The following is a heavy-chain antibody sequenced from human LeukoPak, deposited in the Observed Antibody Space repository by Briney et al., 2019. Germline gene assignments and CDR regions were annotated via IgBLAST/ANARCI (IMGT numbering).Heavy chain of an antibody. Sequence: SVKVSCKASGGTFSSYAISWVRQAPGQGLEWMGRIIPIFGTANYAQKFQGRVTITTDESTSTAYMELSSLRSEDTAVYYCARDRGYDSSGYDDYWGQGSLVTVSS. V-gene: IGHV1-69*05. D-gene: IGHD3-22*01. CDR2: IIPIFGTA. J-gene: IGHJ4*02. CDR1: GGTFSSYA. CDR3: ARDRGYDSSGYDDY.